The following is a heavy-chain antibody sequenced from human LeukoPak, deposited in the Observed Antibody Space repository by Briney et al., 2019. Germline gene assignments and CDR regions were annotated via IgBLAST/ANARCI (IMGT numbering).Heavy chain of an antibody. Sequence: GGTLRLSCAASGFPFSSYSMNWVRQAPGKGLEWVSSITSSSSYIYYADSVKGRFTISRDNAKNSLYLQMHTVSAQDTAVYFCAPHSDLFNSGMDVWGQGTTVTVSS. CDR1: GFPFSSYS. CDR3: APHSDLFNSGMDV. D-gene: IGHD6-13*01. CDR2: ITSSSSYI. V-gene: IGHV3-21*01. J-gene: IGHJ6*02.